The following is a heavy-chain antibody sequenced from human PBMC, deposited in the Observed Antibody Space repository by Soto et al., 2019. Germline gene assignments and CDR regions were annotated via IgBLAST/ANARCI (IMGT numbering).Heavy chain of an antibody. CDR3: ARVAAAYYYGMDV. Sequence: PGGSLRLSCAASGFTFSSYGMHWVRQAPGKGLEWVAVIWYDGSNKYYADSVKGRFTISRDNSKNTLYLQMNSLRAEDTAVYYCARVAAAYYYGMDVWGQGTTVTVSS. J-gene: IGHJ6*02. CDR1: GFTFSSYG. V-gene: IGHV3-33*01. CDR2: IWYDGSNK. D-gene: IGHD6-13*01.